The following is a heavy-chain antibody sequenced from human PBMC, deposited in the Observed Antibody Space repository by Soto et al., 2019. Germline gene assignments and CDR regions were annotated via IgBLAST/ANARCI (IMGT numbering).Heavy chain of an antibody. CDR2: IKQDGSEK. V-gene: IGHV3-7*03. Sequence: GGSLRLSCAASGFTFSSYWMSWVRQAPGKGLEWVANIKQDGSEKYYVDSVKGRFTISRDNAKNSLYLQMNSLRAEDTAVYYCASLLTGRTLDYWGQGTLVTVSS. CDR1: GFTFSSYW. J-gene: IGHJ4*02. D-gene: IGHD3-9*01. CDR3: ASLLTGRTLDY.